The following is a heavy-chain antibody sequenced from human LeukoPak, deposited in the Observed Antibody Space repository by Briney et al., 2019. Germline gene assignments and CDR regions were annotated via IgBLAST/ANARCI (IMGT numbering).Heavy chain of an antibody. J-gene: IGHJ4*02. D-gene: IGHD3-10*01. CDR3: ARDQNYYGSGSYPYYFDY. Sequence: GGSLRLSCAASGFTFSDYYMSWIRQAPGKGLEWVSYISSSGSTTYYADSVKGRFTISRDNAKNSLYLQMNSLRAEDTAVYYCARDQNYYGSGSYPYYFDYWGQGTLVTVSS. CDR2: ISSSGSTT. V-gene: IGHV3-11*01. CDR1: GFTFSDYY.